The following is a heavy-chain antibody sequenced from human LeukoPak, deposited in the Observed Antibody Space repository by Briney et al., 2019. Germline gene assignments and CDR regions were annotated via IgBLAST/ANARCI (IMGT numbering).Heavy chain of an antibody. D-gene: IGHD3-22*01. CDR3: ARSTYDSSGYYSLYYMDV. CDR1: GYALTSYD. Sequence: ASVKVSCKASGYALTSYDINWVRQATGQGLEWMGWMNPNSGNTNYAQKLQGRVTMTTDTSTSTAYMELRSLRSDDTAVYYCARSTYDSSGYYSLYYMDVWGKGTTVTVSS. V-gene: IGHV1-18*01. CDR2: MNPNSGNT. J-gene: IGHJ6*03.